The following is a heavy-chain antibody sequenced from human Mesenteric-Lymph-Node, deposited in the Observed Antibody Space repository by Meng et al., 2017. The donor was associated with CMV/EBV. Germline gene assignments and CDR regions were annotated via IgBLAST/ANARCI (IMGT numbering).Heavy chain of an antibody. V-gene: IGHV1-46*01. CDR1: AYAFTSRY. Sequence: SAYAFTSRYMHWVRQAPGQGLQLVGMITPTGHSTTYTHKFQGRVTMTRATSTSTVYMELRSLRYDATAVYYCATSAIVATITAVDYWGQGTLVTVSS. J-gene: IGHJ4*02. CDR3: ATSAIVATITAVDY. D-gene: IGHD5-12*01. CDR2: ITPTGHST.